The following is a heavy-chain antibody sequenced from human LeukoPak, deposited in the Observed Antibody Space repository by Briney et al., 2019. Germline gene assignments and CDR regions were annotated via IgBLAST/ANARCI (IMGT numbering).Heavy chain of an antibody. V-gene: IGHV3-30-3*01. CDR3: ARKTGSAVGSTDFDY. D-gene: IGHD4-17*01. Sequence: GGSLRLSCAASGFTFSSYAIHWVRQAPGKGLEWVAVISYDGSNKYYADSVKGRFTISRDNSKNTLYLQMNSLRAEDTAVYYCARKTGSAVGSTDFDYWGQGTLVTVSS. J-gene: IGHJ4*02. CDR2: ISYDGSNK. CDR1: GFTFSSYA.